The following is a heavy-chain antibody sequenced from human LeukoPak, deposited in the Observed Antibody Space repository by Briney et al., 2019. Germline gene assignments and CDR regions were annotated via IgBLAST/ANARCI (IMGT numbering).Heavy chain of an antibody. V-gene: IGHV3-20*04. CDR3: AKSKYSNSFPPDY. CDR1: GFTFDDYG. D-gene: IGHD6-13*01. J-gene: IGHJ4*02. Sequence: GGSLRLSCAASGFTFDDYGMSWVRQAPGKGLEWVSGINWNGGSTGYADSVKGRFTISRNNAKNSLYLQMNSLRAEDTALYYCAKSKYSNSFPPDYWGQRTLVTVSS. CDR2: INWNGGST.